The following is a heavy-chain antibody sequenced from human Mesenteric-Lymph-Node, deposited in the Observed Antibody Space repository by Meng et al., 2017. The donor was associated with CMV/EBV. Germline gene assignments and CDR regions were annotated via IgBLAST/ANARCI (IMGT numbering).Heavy chain of an antibody. CDR3: VGSSSWYGPYYYGMDV. V-gene: IGHV1-46*02. J-gene: IGHJ6*02. D-gene: IGHD6-13*01. CDR2: INPIGGST. Sequence: ASVKVSCKASGYTVNTYYIHWVRQAPGQGLEWMGTINPIGGSTTYAQKFQGRVTLTRDTSTSTVYMELYSLRSEDTAVYYCVGSSSWYGPYYYGMDVWGQGTTVTVSS. CDR1: GYTVNTYY.